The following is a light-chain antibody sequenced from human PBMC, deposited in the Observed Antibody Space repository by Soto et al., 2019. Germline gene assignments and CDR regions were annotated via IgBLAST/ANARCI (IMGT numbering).Light chain of an antibody. V-gene: IGKV3-20*01. Sequence: EIVMTQSPATLSVSLGERATLSCRASQSVSNNLAWYQQKRGQAPRLLIYGASTRATGIPDRFSGSGSGTDLTLTISRLEPEDFAVYYCQQYGSSLTFGGGTKVDIK. CDR1: QSVSNN. J-gene: IGKJ4*01. CDR3: QQYGSSLT. CDR2: GAS.